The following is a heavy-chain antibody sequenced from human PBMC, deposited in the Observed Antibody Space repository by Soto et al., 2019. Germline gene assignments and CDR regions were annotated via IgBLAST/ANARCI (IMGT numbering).Heavy chain of an antibody. CDR3: AKDLVRRIEPPNPVTAFDV. CDR2: ISWNSGTI. Sequence: EVQVVESGGGLVQPGRSLRLSCATSGFTVDEFVMHWVRQTPGKGLEWVSGISWNSGTIGYADSVKGRFTISRDNAKNSLYLQLNSLRAEDTALYYCAKDLVRRIEPPNPVTAFDVWGQVTMVTVSS. J-gene: IGHJ3*01. CDR1: GFTVDEFV. V-gene: IGHV3-9*01. D-gene: IGHD3-10*01.